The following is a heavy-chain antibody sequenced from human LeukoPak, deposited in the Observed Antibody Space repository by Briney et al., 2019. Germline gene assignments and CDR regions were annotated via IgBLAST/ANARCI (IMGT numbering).Heavy chain of an antibody. CDR2: IYYSGST. J-gene: IGHJ4*02. D-gene: IGHD4-17*01. Sequence: PSETLSLTCAVYGGSFSGYYWSWIRQPPGKGLEWIGSIYYSGSTYYNPSLKSRVTISVDTSKNQFSLKLSSVTAADTAVYYCVTTVTTIDYWGQGTLVTVSS. V-gene: IGHV4-34*01. CDR1: GGSFSGYY. CDR3: VTTVTTIDY.